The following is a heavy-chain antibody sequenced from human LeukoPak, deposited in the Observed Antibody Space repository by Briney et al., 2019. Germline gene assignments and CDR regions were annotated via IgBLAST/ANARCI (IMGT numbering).Heavy chain of an antibody. CDR3: ARVGGTNYYYYGMDV. J-gene: IGHJ6*02. CDR1: GGSISTYL. D-gene: IGHD1-26*01. Sequence: SETLSLTCTVSGGSISTYLWGWIRQPPRKGLEWIGYISDSGSTNCNPSLKSRVTISVDTSKNQFSLKLSSVTAADTAVYYCARVGGTNYYYYGMDVWGQGTTVTVSS. V-gene: IGHV4-59*01. CDR2: ISDSGST.